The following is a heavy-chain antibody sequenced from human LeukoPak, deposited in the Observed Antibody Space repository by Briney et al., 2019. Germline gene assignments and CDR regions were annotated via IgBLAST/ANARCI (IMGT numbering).Heavy chain of an antibody. V-gene: IGHV3-74*01. CDR2: IKYDGSTT. CDR1: GFTFSSYS. Sequence: PGGSLRLSCAASGFTFSSYSMNWVRQAPGKGLVWVARIKYDGSTTNSADSVEGRFTISRDNAKNTVYLQMNSLRAEDTAVYYCAKDHERYSSSGDWFDPWGQGTLVTVSS. CDR3: AKDHERYSSSGDWFDP. D-gene: IGHD6-6*01. J-gene: IGHJ5*02.